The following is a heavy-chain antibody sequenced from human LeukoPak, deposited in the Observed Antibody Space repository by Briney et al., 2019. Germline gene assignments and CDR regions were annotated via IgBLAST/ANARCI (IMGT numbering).Heavy chain of an antibody. CDR3: ARETGGAVGSTDFDY. J-gene: IGHJ4*02. CDR2: ISYDGSNK. Sequence: PGGSLRLSCAASGFIFSDYYIDWVRQAPGKGLEWVAVISYDGSNKYYADSVKGRFAISRDNSKNTLYPQMNSLRAEDTAVYYCARETGGAVGSTDFDYWGQGTLVTVSS. CDR1: GFIFSDYY. V-gene: IGHV3-30*09. D-gene: IGHD3-10*01.